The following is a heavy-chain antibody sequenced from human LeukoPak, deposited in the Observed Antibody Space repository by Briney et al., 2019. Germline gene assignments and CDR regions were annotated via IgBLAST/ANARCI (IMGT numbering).Heavy chain of an antibody. D-gene: IGHD2-15*01. Sequence: GGSLRLSCAASGFTFSNYWMHWVRQAPGKGLVWVSRIKSDGSSTTYADSVKGRFTISRDNAKDTLYLQMNSLGADDTAVYYCARGPDCSGGSCYPGRFDYWGQGTLVTVSS. V-gene: IGHV3-74*01. CDR3: ARGPDCSGGSCYPGRFDY. CDR2: IKSDGSST. CDR1: GFTFSNYW. J-gene: IGHJ4*02.